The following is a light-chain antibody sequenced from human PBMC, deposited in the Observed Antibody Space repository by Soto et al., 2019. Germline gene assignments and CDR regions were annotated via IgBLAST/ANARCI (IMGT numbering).Light chain of an antibody. V-gene: IGKV3-20*01. Sequence: EIVLTQSPGTLSLSPGERATLSCRASQSVSSSYLAWYQQKPGQAPRLIIYGASSRATGIPDRFSGSGSGTDFTLTISRLETEDFAVYYCQNYGSLTSSTFGQGTKVEI. CDR3: QNYGSLTSST. CDR1: QSVSSSY. CDR2: GAS. J-gene: IGKJ1*01.